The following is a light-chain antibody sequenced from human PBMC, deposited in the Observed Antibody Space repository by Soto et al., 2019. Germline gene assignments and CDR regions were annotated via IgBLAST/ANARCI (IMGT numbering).Light chain of an antibody. J-gene: IGKJ5*01. CDR1: QDIINY. CDR3: QQYKTWPPIT. CDR2: GAS. Sequence: TQSPGTLSLSPGERVTITCRAGQDIINYLAWYQQKPGIVPKVLMYGASTLHSGVPSRFSGSGSGTDFTLTISSLQSEDFAVYYCQQYKTWPPITFGQGTRLENK. V-gene: IGKV1-27*01.